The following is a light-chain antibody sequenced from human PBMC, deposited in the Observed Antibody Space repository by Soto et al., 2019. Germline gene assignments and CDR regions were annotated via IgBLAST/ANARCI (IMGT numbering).Light chain of an antibody. J-gene: IGKJ4*01. Sequence: DIRMTQSPASLSASVGDRVTITCQASQDISNYLNWYQQRAGKAPQLLIYEASNLQTGVSSRFSGSGSGTDFTFTISSLQPEDIATYYCQHYDNFPVTFGGGTKVEIK. V-gene: IGKV1-33*01. CDR2: EAS. CDR3: QHYDNFPVT. CDR1: QDISNY.